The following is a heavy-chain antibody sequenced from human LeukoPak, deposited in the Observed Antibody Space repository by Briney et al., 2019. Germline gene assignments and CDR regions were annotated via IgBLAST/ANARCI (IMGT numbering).Heavy chain of an antibody. CDR1: GGSISSYY. CDR3: ARTYSSSWDIDY. Sequence: SETLSLTCTVSGGSISSYYWSWIRQPPGKGLEWIGEINHSGSTNYNPSLKSRVTIPVDTSKNQFSLKLSSVTAADTAVYYCARTYSSSWDIDYWGQGTLVTVSS. D-gene: IGHD6-13*01. J-gene: IGHJ4*02. CDR2: INHSGST. V-gene: IGHV4-34*01.